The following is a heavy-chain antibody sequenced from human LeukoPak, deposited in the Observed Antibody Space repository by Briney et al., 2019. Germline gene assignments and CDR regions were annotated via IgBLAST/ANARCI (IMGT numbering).Heavy chain of an antibody. D-gene: IGHD6-19*01. CDR2: INPNSGGT. J-gene: IGHJ4*02. CDR1: GYTFTGYY. Sequence: ASVKVSCKASGYTFTGYYMHWVRQAPGQGLEWMGWINPNSGGTNYAQKFQGRVTMTRDTSISTAYMELSRLRSDDTAVYYCARVFFGYSSGWTFDYSGQGTLVTVSS. CDR3: ARVFFGYSSGWTFDY. V-gene: IGHV1-2*02.